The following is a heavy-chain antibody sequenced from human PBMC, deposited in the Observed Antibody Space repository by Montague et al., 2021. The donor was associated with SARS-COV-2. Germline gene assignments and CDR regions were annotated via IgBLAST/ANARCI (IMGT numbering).Heavy chain of an antibody. Sequence: SETLSLTCSVSGGSISSYYWSWIRQSPGKGLEWIGYIFHSGITDYNPPLKSQVTIAVDMSKNQFSLQLNSVTAADSAVYYCARTEYNWNDWFDPWGQGTLVTVSS. J-gene: IGHJ5*02. CDR1: GGSISSYY. D-gene: IGHD1-20*01. CDR2: IFHSGIT. V-gene: IGHV4-59*13. CDR3: ARTEYNWNDWFDP.